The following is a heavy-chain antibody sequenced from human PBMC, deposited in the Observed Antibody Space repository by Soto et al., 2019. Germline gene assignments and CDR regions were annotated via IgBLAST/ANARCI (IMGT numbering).Heavy chain of an antibody. CDR1: GYTFSCYA. CDR3: ARSKAIVMPGFDH. V-gene: IGHV1-3*01. Sequence: GASVKVSCKASGYTFSCYAMHWVRQAPGQRLEWMGWINAGYGNTKSSQKFQDRVTISRDTSASTAYMELTSLRSEDTAVYYCARSKAIVMPGFDHWGQGTLVTVSS. CDR2: INAGYGNT. J-gene: IGHJ4*02. D-gene: IGHD2-15*01.